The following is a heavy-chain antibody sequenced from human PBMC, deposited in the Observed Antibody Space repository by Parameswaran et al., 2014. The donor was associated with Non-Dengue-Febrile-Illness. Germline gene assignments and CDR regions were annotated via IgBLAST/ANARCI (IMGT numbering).Heavy chain of an antibody. J-gene: IGHJ4*02. D-gene: IGHD2-2*01. V-gene: IGHV4-38-2*02. CDR2: MYHSGSN. CDR1: GYSISSGYC. Sequence: SETLSLTCTVSGYSISSGYCWGWIRQPPGKGLEWIGTMYHSGSNYYNPSLKSRVTISLDTSKKQFSLKLSSVTAADTAVYYCARTDIVVVPAGKGIHLSSFDNWGQGTLVTVSS. CDR3: ARTDIVVVPAGKGIHLSSFDN.